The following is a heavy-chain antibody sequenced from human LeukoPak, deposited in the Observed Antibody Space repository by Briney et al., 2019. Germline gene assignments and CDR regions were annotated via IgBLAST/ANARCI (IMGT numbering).Heavy chain of an antibody. Sequence: SETLSLTCTVSGGSISSYYWSWIRQPPGKGLEWIGYIYYSGSTNYNPSLKSRVTISVDTSKNQFSLKLSSVTAADTAVYYCASEKVDRLGYFDYWGQGTLVTVSS. D-gene: IGHD2-15*01. CDR2: IYYSGST. V-gene: IGHV4-59*01. CDR1: GGSISSYY. J-gene: IGHJ4*02. CDR3: ASEKVDRLGYFDY.